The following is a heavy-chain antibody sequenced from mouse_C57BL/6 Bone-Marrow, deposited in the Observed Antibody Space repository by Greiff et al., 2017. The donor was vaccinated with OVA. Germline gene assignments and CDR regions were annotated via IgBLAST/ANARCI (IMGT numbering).Heavy chain of an antibody. CDR1: GYTFTNYW. CDR3: ADYGGRLYLRC. V-gene: IGHV1-59*01. CDR2: IAPSDSYI. D-gene: IGHD1-1*01. Sequence: VKLQQPGAELVRPGTSVKLSCKASGYTFTNYWMHWVKQRPGQGLEWIGVIAPSDSYINYNQKFKGRATLTVDTSSSTAYMHLSSLTSEDSAVYYCADYGGRLYLRCWGQGNSLTVSS. J-gene: IGHJ2*02.